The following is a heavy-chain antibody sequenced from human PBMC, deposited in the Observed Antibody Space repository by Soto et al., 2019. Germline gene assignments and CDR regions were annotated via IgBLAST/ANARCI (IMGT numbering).Heavy chain of an antibody. CDR3: TTGLQQLVRMYYYYGMDV. V-gene: IGHV3-15*01. Sequence: PGGPLRLSCAASGFTFSNAWMSWVRQAPGKGLEWVGRIKSKTDGGTTDYAAPVKGRFTISRDDSKNTLYLQMNSLKTEDTAVYYCTTGLQQLVRMYYYYGMDVWGQGTTVTVSS. CDR1: GFTFSNAW. D-gene: IGHD6-13*01. CDR2: IKSKTDGGTT. J-gene: IGHJ6*02.